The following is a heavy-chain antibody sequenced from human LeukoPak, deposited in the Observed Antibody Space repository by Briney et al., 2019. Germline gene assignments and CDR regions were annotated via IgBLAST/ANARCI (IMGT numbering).Heavy chain of an antibody. V-gene: IGHV3-23*01. CDR2: ISGNGGST. D-gene: IGHD3-16*01. CDR3: AKLGDFDY. CDR1: GFAFSTYA. J-gene: IGHJ4*02. Sequence: GGSLRLSCAASGFAFSTYAMNWVRQAPGKGLEWVSTISGNGGSTYYADSVKGRFTIIRDNPKNTLYLQIKSLRAEDTAVYYCAKLGDFDYWGQGTLVTVPS.